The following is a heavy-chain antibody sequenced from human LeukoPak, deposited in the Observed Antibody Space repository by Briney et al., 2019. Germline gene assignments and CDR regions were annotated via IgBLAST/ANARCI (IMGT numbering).Heavy chain of an antibody. Sequence: GGSLRLSCAASGFTFSSYAMHWVRQAPGKGLEWVAVISHDGSNKYYADSVKGRFTISRDNSKNTLYLQMNSLRAEDTAVYYCARDHAPYSHYYYYGMDVWGQGTTVTVSS. CDR3: ARDHAPYSHYYYYGMDV. D-gene: IGHD2-21*01. V-gene: IGHV3-30*04. J-gene: IGHJ6*02. CDR1: GFTFSSYA. CDR2: ISHDGSNK.